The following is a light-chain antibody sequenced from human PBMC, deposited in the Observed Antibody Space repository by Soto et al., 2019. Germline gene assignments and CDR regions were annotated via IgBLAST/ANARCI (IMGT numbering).Light chain of an antibody. Sequence: EIVMTQSPATLSVSPGERATLSCRASQSVGSNLAWYQQKPGQAPRLLIYGASTRATGIPARFSGSGSGTEFTHTISSLQSEDFAIYCCQQYNNWPPDRTFGQGTKVEIK. CDR3: QQYNNWPPDRT. V-gene: IGKV3-15*01. CDR2: GAS. J-gene: IGKJ1*01. CDR1: QSVGSN.